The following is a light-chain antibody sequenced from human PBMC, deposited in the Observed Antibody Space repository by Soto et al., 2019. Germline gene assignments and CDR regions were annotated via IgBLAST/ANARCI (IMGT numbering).Light chain of an antibody. CDR1: QSISSW. J-gene: IGKJ2*01. CDR2: KAS. Sequence: DIQMTQSPSTLSASVGDRVTVTCRASQSISSWLAWYQQKPGKAPKLLIYKASSLESGVPSRFSGSGSGTEFTLTISSLQPDHFANYYCQQYNSYSEYTFGQGTKVEI. CDR3: QQYNSYSEYT. V-gene: IGKV1-5*03.